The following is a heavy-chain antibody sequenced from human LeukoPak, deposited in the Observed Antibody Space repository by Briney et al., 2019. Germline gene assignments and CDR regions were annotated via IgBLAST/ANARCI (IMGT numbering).Heavy chain of an antibody. CDR2: IYYCGST. D-gene: IGHD2-2*02. CDR3: AREPPCSSNSCYTAYFDY. Sequence: PSETLSLTCTVSGGSISSYYWSWIRQPPGKGLEWIGYIYYCGSTNYNPSLKSRVTISVDTSKNQFSLKLDSVTAADTAVYYCAREPPCSSNSCYTAYFDYWGQGTLVTISS. J-gene: IGHJ4*02. V-gene: IGHV4-59*01. CDR1: GGSISSYY.